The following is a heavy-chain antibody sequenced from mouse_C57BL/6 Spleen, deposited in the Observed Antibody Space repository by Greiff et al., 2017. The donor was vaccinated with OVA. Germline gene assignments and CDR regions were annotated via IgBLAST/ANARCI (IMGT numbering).Heavy chain of an antibody. J-gene: IGHJ1*03. CDR3: VRDPGVDWYFDV. V-gene: IGHV10-3*01. CDR1: GFTFNTYA. Sequence: EVQGVESGGGLVQPKGSLKLSCAASGFTFNTYAMHWVRQAPGKGLEWVARIRSKSSNYATYYADSVKDRFTISRDDSQSMLYLQMNNLKTEDTAMYYCVRDPGVDWYFDVWGTGTTVTVSS. CDR2: IRSKSSNYAT.